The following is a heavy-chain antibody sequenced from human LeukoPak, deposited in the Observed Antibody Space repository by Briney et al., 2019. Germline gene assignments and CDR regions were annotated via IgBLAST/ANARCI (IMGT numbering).Heavy chain of an antibody. Sequence: PGRSLRLSCAASGFTFSSYNMNWVRQAPGKGLEWVSSITSDSRYMYYADSVKGRFTISRDNAKNSLYLQMNSLRAEDTAVYYCARSLGGYNDYWGQGTLVTVSS. CDR2: ITSDSRYM. CDR1: GFTFSSYN. D-gene: IGHD5-24*01. J-gene: IGHJ4*02. CDR3: ARSLGGYNDY. V-gene: IGHV3-21*04.